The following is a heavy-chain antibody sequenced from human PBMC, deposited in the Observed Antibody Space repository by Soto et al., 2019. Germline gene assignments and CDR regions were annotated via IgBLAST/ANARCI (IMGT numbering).Heavy chain of an antibody. D-gene: IGHD2-8*01. CDR1: GFTFSSYA. CDR3: AKRGNNDPYGMDV. V-gene: IGHV3-23*01. CDR2: ISGSGGST. J-gene: IGHJ6*02. Sequence: GGSLRLSCAASGFTFSSYAMSWVRQAPGKGLEWVSAISGSGGSTYYADSAKGRFTISRDNSKNTLYLQMNSLRAEDTAVYYCAKRGNNDPYGMDVWGQGTTVTVSS.